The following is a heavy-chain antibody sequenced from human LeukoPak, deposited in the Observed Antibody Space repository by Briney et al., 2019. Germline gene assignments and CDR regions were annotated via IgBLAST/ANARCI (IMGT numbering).Heavy chain of an antibody. J-gene: IGHJ4*02. CDR1: GFTEFTFNKYA. Sequence: GGSLRLSCAASGFTEFTFNKYAMCWVRQAPGRGLDWVSTITSAGTIYYADSVKGRFTISRDNSKNTLYLQMNSLRAEDTAVYYCAKPPVGYCSSTSCYTTTTNSDYGDYAVDYWGQGTLVTVSS. V-gene: IGHV3-23*01. CDR2: ITSAGTI. CDR3: AKPPVGYCSSTSCYTTTTNSDYGDYAVDY. D-gene: IGHD2-2*02.